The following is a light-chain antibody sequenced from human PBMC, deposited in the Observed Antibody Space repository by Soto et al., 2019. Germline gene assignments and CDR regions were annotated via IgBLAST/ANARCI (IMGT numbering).Light chain of an antibody. CDR2: GAS. CDR1: QSVNSN. J-gene: IGKJ3*01. Sequence: EVVMTQSPATLSVSPGERATLSCRASQSVNSNLAWYQQKPGQAPRLLIYGASTRATNIPARFSGSGTGTEFTLTISGLQSEDFAVYYCQQYNNWTPLTFGPGTKVDIK. V-gene: IGKV3-15*01. CDR3: QQYNNWTPLT.